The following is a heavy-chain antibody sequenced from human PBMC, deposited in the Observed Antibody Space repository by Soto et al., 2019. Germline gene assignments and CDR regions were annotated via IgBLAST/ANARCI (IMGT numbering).Heavy chain of an antibody. J-gene: IGHJ4*02. CDR1: GGSIDGSSCY. CDR3: MLGSGWKEFDY. CDR2: IYYSGST. D-gene: IGHD3-22*01. V-gene: IGHV4-39*01. Sequence: SEALSVTCSLSGGSIDGSSCYWGWIRQPPGKGLEWIGKIYYSGSTYYNPSLKSRVTISVDTSKNQFSLKLSSVTAADTAVYYCMLGSGWKEFDYWGQGTLVTVS.